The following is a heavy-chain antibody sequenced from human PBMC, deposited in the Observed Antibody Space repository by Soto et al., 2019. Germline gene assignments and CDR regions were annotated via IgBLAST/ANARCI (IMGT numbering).Heavy chain of an antibody. D-gene: IGHD3-22*01. Sequence: QVQLVESGGGVVQPGRSLRLSCAASGFTFSSYGMHWVRQAPGKGLEWVAVISQDGRNEYYADSVKGRFTISRDNSKNTLHLQMNSLRAEDTAVYYCAKVSFDSSASLWAIYGMDVWGQGTTVTVSS. CDR3: AKVSFDSSASLWAIYGMDV. CDR2: ISQDGRNE. CDR1: GFTFSSYG. J-gene: IGHJ6*02. V-gene: IGHV3-30*18.